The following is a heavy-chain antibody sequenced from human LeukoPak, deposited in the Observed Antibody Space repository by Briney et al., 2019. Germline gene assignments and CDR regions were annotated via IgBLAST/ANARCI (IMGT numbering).Heavy chain of an antibody. J-gene: IGHJ4*02. V-gene: IGHV3-48*03. CDR1: GFTFSSYE. Sequence: PGGSLRLSCAASGFTFSSYEMNWVRQAPGKGLEWVSYISSSGSTIYYADSVKGRFTISRDNAKNSLYLQMNSLRAEDTAVYYCAKSKVVAATMGRFDYWGQGTLVTVSS. CDR3: AKSKVVAATMGRFDY. CDR2: ISSSGSTI. D-gene: IGHD2-15*01.